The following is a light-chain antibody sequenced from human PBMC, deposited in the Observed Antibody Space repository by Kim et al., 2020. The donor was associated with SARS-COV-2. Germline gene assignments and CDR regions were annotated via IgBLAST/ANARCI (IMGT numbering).Light chain of an antibody. J-gene: IGKJ1*01. CDR2: DAS. V-gene: IGKV1-5*01. CDR3: QQYAGYITT. CDR1: QSFDTW. Sequence: DIQMTQYPSTLSASIGDRVILTCRASQSFDTWLAWYQQKPGKAPKLLIYDASTLESGVPSRFSGRGSGTEFTLTISSLQPDDFATYYCQQYAGYITTFGQGTKVDIK.